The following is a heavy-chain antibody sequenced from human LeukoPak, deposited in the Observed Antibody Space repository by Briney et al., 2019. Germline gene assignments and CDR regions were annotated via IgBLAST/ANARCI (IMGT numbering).Heavy chain of an antibody. Sequence: GASVKVSCKASGYTFISYGISWVRQAPGQGLEWMGRISAYNGNTNYAQKFQGRLTMTTDISTSTAYMELRSLRSDDTAVYYCARDRAAAGIFDFWGQGTLVIVSS. V-gene: IGHV1-18*01. CDR3: ARDRAAAGIFDF. CDR1: GYTFISYG. J-gene: IGHJ4*02. CDR2: ISAYNGNT. D-gene: IGHD6-13*01.